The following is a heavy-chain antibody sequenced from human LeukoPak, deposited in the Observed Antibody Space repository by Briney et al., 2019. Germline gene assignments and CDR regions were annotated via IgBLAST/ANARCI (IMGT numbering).Heavy chain of an antibody. D-gene: IGHD2-15*01. V-gene: IGHV5-51*01. CDR2: IYPGDSDT. CDR1: GYSFTSYW. CDR3: ARLPKVIVVVVAATH. J-gene: IGHJ4*02. Sequence: GESLKISCKGSGYSFTSYWIGWVRQMPGKGLEWMGIIYPGDSDTRYSPSFQGQVTISADKSISTAYLQWSSLKASDTAMYYCARLPKVIVVVVAATHWGQGTLVTVSS.